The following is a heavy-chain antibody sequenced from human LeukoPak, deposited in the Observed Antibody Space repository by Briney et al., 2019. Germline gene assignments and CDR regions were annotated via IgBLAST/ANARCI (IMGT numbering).Heavy chain of an antibody. CDR1: GGSIRSSYYY. J-gene: IGHJ4*02. V-gene: IGHV4-39*01. CDR2: IYDSGST. CDR3: AKNRLNSGYYPSFDY. D-gene: IGHD3-22*01. Sequence: SETLSLTCTVSGGSIRSSYYYWGWIRQPPGKGLEWIGSIYDSGSTYYNPSLKSRVTISVDTSKNQFSLKLNSVTAADTAVYYCAKNRLNSGYYPSFDYWGQGTLVTVSS.